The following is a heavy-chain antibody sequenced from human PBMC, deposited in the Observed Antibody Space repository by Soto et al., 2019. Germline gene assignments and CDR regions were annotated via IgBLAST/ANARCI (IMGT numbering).Heavy chain of an antibody. CDR3: ARSVVPAAPFDY. D-gene: IGHD2-2*01. V-gene: IGHV3-21*01. J-gene: IGHJ4*02. Sequence: PGGSLRLSCAASGFTFSSYSMNWVRQAPGKGLEWVSSISSSSSYIYYADSVKGRFTISRDNAKNSLYLQMNSLRAEDTAVYYCARSVVPAAPFDYWGQGTLVTVPS. CDR1: GFTFSSYS. CDR2: ISSSSSYI.